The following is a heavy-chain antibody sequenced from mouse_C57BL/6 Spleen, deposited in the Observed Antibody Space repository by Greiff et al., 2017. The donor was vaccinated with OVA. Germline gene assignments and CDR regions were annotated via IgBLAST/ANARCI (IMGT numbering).Heavy chain of an antibody. Sequence: VQLKESGPGLVKPSQSLSLTCSVTGYSITSGYYWNWIRQFPGNKLEWMGYISYDGSNNYNPSLKNRISITRDTSKNQFLLKLNSVTTEDTATYYCARLIYDGYYGDYFDYWGQGTTLTVSS. CDR3: ARLIYDGYYGDYFDY. CDR2: ISYDGSN. J-gene: IGHJ2*01. D-gene: IGHD2-3*01. V-gene: IGHV3-6*01. CDR1: GYSITSGYY.